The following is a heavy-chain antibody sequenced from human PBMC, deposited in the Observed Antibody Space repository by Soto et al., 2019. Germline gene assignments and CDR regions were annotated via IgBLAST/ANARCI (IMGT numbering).Heavy chain of an antibody. D-gene: IGHD6-6*01. J-gene: IGHJ5*02. V-gene: IGHV4-30-4*01. CDR2: IYYSGST. Sequence: SETLSLTCTVSGGSISSGDYYWSWIRQPPGKVLEWIVYIYYSGSTYYNPSLKSRVTISLDTSNNQFSLKLSSVTSSYTSVYYCARERPDGARLDPWGQGTLVTVSS. CDR3: ARERPDGARLDP. CDR1: GGSISSGDYY.